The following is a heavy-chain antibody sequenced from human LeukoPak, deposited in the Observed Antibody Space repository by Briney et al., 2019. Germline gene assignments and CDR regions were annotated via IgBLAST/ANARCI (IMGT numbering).Heavy chain of an antibody. V-gene: IGHV3-48*01. CDR3: ARGSRGPFDY. J-gene: IGHJ4*02. CDR1: GFTFSSYS. Sequence: PGGSLRLSCAASGFTFSSYSMNWVRQAPGKGLEWVSYISSSSSTIYYADSVKGRFTISRDNAKNSLYLQMNSLRAEDTAVYYCARGSRGPFDYWGQGTPVTVSS. D-gene: IGHD6-19*01. CDR2: ISSSSSTI.